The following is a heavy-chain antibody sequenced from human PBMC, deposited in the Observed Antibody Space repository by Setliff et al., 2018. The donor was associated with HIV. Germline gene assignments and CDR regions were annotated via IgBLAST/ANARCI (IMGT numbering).Heavy chain of an antibody. CDR3: ARVSSTSCCGGPCRRTPRDYYYYYYMDV. V-gene: IGHV1-46*01. CDR1: GYTFTSYY. D-gene: IGHD2-2*01. CDR2: INPSGGST. Sequence: AASVKVSCKASGYTFTSYYMHWVRQAPGQGLEWMGIINPSGGSTSYAQKFQGRVTMTRDTSTSTVYMELSSLRSEDTAVYYCARVSSTSCCGGPCRRTPRDYYYYYYMDVWGKGTTVTVSS. J-gene: IGHJ6*03.